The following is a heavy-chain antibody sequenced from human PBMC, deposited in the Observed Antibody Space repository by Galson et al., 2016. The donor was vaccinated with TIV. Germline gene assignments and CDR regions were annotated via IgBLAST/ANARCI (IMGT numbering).Heavy chain of an antibody. J-gene: IGHJ5*02. CDR2: MHPKSGDT. Sequence: SVKVSCKASGYTFSTYDINWVRQATGQGLEWMGWMHPKSGDTRYAQKFQGRVTMTRNTSISTASMELSNLRSEDTAVYYCARRPPSTIFGVVTWFDPWGQGTLVTVSS. CDR3: ARRPPSTIFGVVTWFDP. CDR1: GYTFSTYD. D-gene: IGHD3-3*01. V-gene: IGHV1-8*01.